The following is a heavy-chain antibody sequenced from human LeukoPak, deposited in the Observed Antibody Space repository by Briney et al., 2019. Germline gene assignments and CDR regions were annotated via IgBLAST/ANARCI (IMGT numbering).Heavy chain of an antibody. D-gene: IGHD4-17*01. CDR1: GFTFSSYA. Sequence: PGGSLRLSCAASGFTFSSYAMSWVRQAPGKGLEWVSAISGSGGSTYYADSVKGRFTISRDNSKNTLYLQMNSLRAEDTAVYYCANSTVTTPPDYYYYGMDVWGQGTTVTVSS. CDR3: ANSTVTTPPDYYYYGMDV. J-gene: IGHJ6*02. V-gene: IGHV3-23*01. CDR2: ISGSGGST.